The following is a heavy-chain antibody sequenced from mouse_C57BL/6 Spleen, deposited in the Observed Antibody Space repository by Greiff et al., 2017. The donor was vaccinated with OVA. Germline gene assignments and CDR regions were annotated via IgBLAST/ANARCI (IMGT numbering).Heavy chain of an antibody. Sequence: VQLQQPGTELVKPGASVKLSCKASGYTFTSYWMHWVKQRPGQGLEWIGNINPSNGGTNYNEKFKSKATLTVDKSSSTAYMQLSSLTSEDSAAYDCAKGGYGSSYAMDYWGQGTSVTVSS. CDR2: INPSNGGT. J-gene: IGHJ4*01. CDR1: GYTFTSYW. V-gene: IGHV1-53*01. D-gene: IGHD1-1*01. CDR3: AKGGYGSSYAMDY.